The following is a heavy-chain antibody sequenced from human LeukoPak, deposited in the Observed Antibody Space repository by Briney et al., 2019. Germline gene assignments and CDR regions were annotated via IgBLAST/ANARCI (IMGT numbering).Heavy chain of an antibody. CDR3: AVERVVVTANDAFDI. V-gene: IGHV3-21*01. Sequence: PGGSLRLSCAASGFTFSSYSMNWVRQAPGKGLEWVSSISSSSTYIYYADSLKGRFTISRDNAQNSLYLQMNSLRAEDTAIYYCAVERVVVTANDAFDIWGQGTVVTVSS. CDR1: GFTFSSYS. J-gene: IGHJ3*02. D-gene: IGHD2-15*01. CDR2: ISSSSTYI.